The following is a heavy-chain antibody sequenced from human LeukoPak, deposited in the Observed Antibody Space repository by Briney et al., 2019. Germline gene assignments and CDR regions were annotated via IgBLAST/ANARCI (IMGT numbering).Heavy chain of an antibody. D-gene: IGHD6-13*01. J-gene: IGHJ4*02. CDR3: ARLIRQQLYYFDY. Sequence: GESLKISCKGSGYSFTNYWIGWVRQMPGTGLEWMGIIYPSDSDTRYSPSFQGQVTISAGKSISAAYLQWSSLKASDTAMYYCARLIRQQLYYFDYWGQGTLVTVSS. CDR1: GYSFTNYW. CDR2: IYPSDSDT. V-gene: IGHV5-51*01.